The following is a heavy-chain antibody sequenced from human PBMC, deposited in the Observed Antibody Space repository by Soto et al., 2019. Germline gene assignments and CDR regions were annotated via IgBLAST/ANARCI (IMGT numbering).Heavy chain of an antibody. CDR2: IIPIFGTA. CDR3: AGGLGYCISTSCLTYYYGMDV. Sequence: SVKVSCKASGGTFSSYAISWVRQAPGQGLEWMGGIIPIFGTANYAQKFQGRVTITADESTSTAYMELSSLRSEDTAVYYCAGGLGYCISTSCLTYYYGMDVWGQGTTVTVSS. CDR1: GGTFSSYA. V-gene: IGHV1-69*13. J-gene: IGHJ6*02. D-gene: IGHD2-2*01.